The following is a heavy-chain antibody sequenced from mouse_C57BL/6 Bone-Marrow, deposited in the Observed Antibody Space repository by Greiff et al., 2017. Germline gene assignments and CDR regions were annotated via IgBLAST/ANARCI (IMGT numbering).Heavy chain of an antibody. CDR2: IDPSDSYT. Sequence: QVQLQQSGAELVMPGASVKLSCKASGYTFTSYWMHWVKQRPGQGLEWIGEIDPSDSYTNYNQKFKGKSTLTVDKSSSTTYMQRRSLTSEDSAVYYGARCPLYSNHVYAMDYWGQGTSVTVSS. D-gene: IGHD2-5*01. CDR1: GYTFTSYW. CDR3: ARCPLYSNHVYAMDY. J-gene: IGHJ4*01. V-gene: IGHV1-69*01.